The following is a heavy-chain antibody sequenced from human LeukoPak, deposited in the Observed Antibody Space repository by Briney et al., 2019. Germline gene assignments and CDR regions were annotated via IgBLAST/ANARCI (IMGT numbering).Heavy chain of an antibody. CDR3: ARDKRGHHY. J-gene: IGHJ4*02. CDR2: IKEDGSEK. Sequence: PGGSLRLSCAAPGFSFNSYWMTWVRQAPGKGLEWVANIKEDGSEKNYVDSVEGRFTISRDNAKNSLFLQMNSLRAEDTAVYYCARDKRGHHYWGQGTLVTVSS. V-gene: IGHV3-7*01. D-gene: IGHD2-15*01. CDR1: GFSFNSYW.